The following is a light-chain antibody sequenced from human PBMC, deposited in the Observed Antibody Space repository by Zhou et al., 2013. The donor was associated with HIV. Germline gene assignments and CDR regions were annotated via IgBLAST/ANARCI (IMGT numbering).Light chain of an antibody. CDR3: QQSHSSPPT. CDR1: QSINSY. Sequence: DIQMTQSPSSLSASIGDRVTITCRASQSINSYLNWYQHKPGKAPKLLIYGSSNLQSGVPSRFSGSGSGTEFTLSINSLQPEDFATYYCQQSHSSPPTFGQGTRLEIK. V-gene: IGKV1-39*01. CDR2: GSS. J-gene: IGKJ5*01.